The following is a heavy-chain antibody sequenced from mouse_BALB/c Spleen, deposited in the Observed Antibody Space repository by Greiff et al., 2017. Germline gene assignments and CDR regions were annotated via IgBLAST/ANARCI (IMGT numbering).Heavy chain of an antibody. J-gene: IGHJ4*01. CDR2: ISSGGSYT. V-gene: IGHV5-9-4*01. Sequence: EVKLVESGGGLVKPGGSLKLSCAASGFTFSSYAMSWVRQSPEKRLEWVAEISSGGSYTYYPDTVTGRFTISRDNAKNTLYLEMSSLRSEDTAMYYCARENYDYDGGYYYAMDYWGQGTSVTVSS. D-gene: IGHD2-4*01. CDR3: ARENYDYDGGYYYAMDY. CDR1: GFTFSSYA.